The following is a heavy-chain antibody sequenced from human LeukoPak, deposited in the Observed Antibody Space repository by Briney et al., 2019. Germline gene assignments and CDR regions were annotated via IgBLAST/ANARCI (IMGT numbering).Heavy chain of an antibody. D-gene: IGHD2-15*01. CDR3: ATRYCSGGSCYSEYYFDY. V-gene: IGHV3-30-3*01. CDR1: GFTFSSYA. J-gene: IGHJ4*02. CDR2: ISYDGSNK. Sequence: PGRSLRLSCAASGFTFSSYAMHWVRQAPGKGLEWVAVISYDGSNKYYADSVKGRFTISRDNSKNTLYLQMNSLRAEDTAVYYCATRYCSGGSCYSEYYFDYWGQGTLVTVSS.